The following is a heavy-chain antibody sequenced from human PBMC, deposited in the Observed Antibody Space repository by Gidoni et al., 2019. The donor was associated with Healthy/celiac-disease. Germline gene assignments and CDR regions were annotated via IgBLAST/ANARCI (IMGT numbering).Heavy chain of an antibody. Sequence: QVTLRESGPALVKPTQTLTLTCTFSGFSLSPSGMFVSWIRQPPGKALEWLALIDWDDDKYYSTSLKTRLTISKDTSKNQVVLTMTNMDPVDTATYYCARTVYDYVWGSYREYDAFDIWGQGTMVTVSS. CDR2: IDWDDDK. J-gene: IGHJ3*02. V-gene: IGHV2-70*01. CDR3: ARTVYDYVWGSYREYDAFDI. CDR1: GFSLSPSGMF. D-gene: IGHD3-16*02.